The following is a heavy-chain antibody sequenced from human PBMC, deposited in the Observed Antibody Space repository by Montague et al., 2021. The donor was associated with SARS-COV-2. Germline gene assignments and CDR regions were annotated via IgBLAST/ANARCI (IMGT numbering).Heavy chain of an antibody. CDR2: IYYGGST. CDR3: ARVSLAAAATRSDY. CDR1: GGPVSSGGYY. J-gene: IGHJ4*02. Sequence: SETLSLTCTVSGGPVSSGGYYWSWIRQPPGKGLEWIGYIYYGGSTNYNPSLKSRVTISLDTSKNQFSLKLTSVTAADTAVYYCARVSLAAAATRSDYWGQGTLVTVSS. V-gene: IGHV4-61*08. D-gene: IGHD6-13*01.